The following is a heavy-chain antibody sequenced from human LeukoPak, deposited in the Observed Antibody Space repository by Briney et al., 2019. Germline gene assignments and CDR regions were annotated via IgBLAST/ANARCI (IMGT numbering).Heavy chain of an antibody. CDR2: INAGKGNT. CDR1: GYTFTSHA. J-gene: IGHJ4*02. D-gene: IGHD6-13*01. CDR3: ARDPNSSSWYGEEFDY. Sequence: ASVKVSCTASGYTFTSHAMHWVRQAPGQRLEWMGWINAGKGNTKYSQKFQGRVTITRDTSASTAYMELSSLRSEDTAVYYCARDPNSSSWYGEEFDYWGQGTLVTVSS. V-gene: IGHV1-3*01.